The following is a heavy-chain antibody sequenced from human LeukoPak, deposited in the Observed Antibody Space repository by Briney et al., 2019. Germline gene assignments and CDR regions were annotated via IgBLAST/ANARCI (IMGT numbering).Heavy chain of an antibody. CDR2: MSGNGGNT. J-gene: IGHJ4*02. CDR3: AKSIVGATEFDY. D-gene: IGHD1-26*01. CDR1: GFTFSGYP. V-gene: IGHV3-23*01. Sequence: PGGSLRLSCAASGFTFSGYPMIWVRQAPGKGLEWVSGMSGNGGNTYYADSVKGRFTISRDNSKNTLYLQMNSLRAEDTAVYYCAKSIVGATEFDYWGQGTLVTVSS.